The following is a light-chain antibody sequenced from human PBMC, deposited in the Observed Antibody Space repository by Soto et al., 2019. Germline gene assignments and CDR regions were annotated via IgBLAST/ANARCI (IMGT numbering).Light chain of an antibody. V-gene: IGKV1-5*03. CDR3: QQYNTYPLT. CDR1: QSISSW. CDR2: KAS. Sequence: DIQMTQSPSTLPASVGDRVSITCRASQSISSWLAWYQQRPGKAPKLLIYKASTLETGASSRFSGSESGTEFTLTISDLQPDDIATYYCQQYNTYPLTFGGGTKVEIK. J-gene: IGKJ4*01.